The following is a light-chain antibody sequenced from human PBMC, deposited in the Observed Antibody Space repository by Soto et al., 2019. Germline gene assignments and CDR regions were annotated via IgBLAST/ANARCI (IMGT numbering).Light chain of an antibody. V-gene: IGKV3-11*01. Sequence: EIVLTQSPATLSLSPGERATLSCRASQSVSSYLAWYQQKPGQAPRLLIYDASNRATGIPARFSGSGSGTDFTITISSLLPEDFAVYYCQQRSNWPPPLTFGGGTKVEIK. J-gene: IGKJ4*01. CDR1: QSVSSY. CDR2: DAS. CDR3: QQRSNWPPPLT.